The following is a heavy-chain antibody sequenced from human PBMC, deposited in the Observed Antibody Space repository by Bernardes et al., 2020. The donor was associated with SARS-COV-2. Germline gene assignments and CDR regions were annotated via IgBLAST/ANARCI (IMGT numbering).Heavy chain of an antibody. CDR2: ISGAGYYI. CDR3: ARDVGGTDWRFGFDV. Sequence: GSLRLSCVASGFTFSSYLFSWFRQAPGKGLEWVSSISGAGYYIYYGDSVRGRFTTSRDNTRKSVFLQMESLRAEDTAVYYCARDVGGTDWRFGFDVWGPGTKVHVSS. J-gene: IGHJ3*01. D-gene: IGHD3-9*01. V-gene: IGHV3-21*01. CDR1: GFTFSSYL.